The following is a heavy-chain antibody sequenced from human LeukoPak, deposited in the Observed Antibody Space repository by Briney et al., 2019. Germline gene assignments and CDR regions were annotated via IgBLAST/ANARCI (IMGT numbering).Heavy chain of an antibody. J-gene: IGHJ6*03. D-gene: IGHD3-22*01. CDR2: IYHSGST. CDR3: ARSFMAYDSRLKNFYYMDV. CDR1: GYSISSGYY. Sequence: SETLSLTCAVSGYSISSGYYWGWIRQPPGKGLEWIGSIYHSGSTYYNPSLKSRVTISVDTSKNQFSLKLSSVTAADTAVYYCARSFMAYDSRLKNFYYMDVWGKGTTVTVSS. V-gene: IGHV4-38-2*01.